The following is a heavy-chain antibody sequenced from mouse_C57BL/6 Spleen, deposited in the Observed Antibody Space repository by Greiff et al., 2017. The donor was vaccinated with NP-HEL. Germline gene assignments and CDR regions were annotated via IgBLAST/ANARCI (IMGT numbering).Heavy chain of an antibody. CDR1: GFTFSNYW. CDR3: TKPENYYGSSYYFDY. V-gene: IGHV6-3*01. D-gene: IGHD1-1*01. CDR2: IRLKSDNYAT. Sequence: EVQLQESGGGLVQPGGSMKLSCVASGFTFSNYWMNWVRQSPEKGLEWVAQIRLKSDNYATHYAESVKGRFTISRDDSKSSVYLQMNNLRAEDTGIYYCTKPENYYGSSYYFDYWGQGTTLTVSS. J-gene: IGHJ2*01.